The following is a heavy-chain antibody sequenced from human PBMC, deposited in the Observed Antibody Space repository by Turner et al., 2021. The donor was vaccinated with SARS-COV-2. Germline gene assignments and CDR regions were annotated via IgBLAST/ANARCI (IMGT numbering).Heavy chain of an antibody. J-gene: IGHJ4*02. D-gene: IGHD1-26*01. CDR1: GFTFSSYA. Sequence: EVQLLESGGGLVQPGGSLRLACASSGFTFSSYAMSWVRQAPGKGLEWVSAISGSGGSTYYADSVKGRFTISRDNSKNTLYLQMNSLRAEDTAVYYCAQDLGGSYNYWGQGTLVTVSS. CDR3: AQDLGGSYNY. V-gene: IGHV3-23*01. CDR2: ISGSGGST.